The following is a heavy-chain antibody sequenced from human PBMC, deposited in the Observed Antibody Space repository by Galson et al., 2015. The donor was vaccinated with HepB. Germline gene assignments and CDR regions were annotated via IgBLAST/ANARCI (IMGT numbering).Heavy chain of an antibody. CDR3: AKDLLALRWAQDPYYFDY. D-gene: IGHD4-23*01. Sequence: SLRLSCAASGFTFSSYGMHWVRQAPGKGLEWVAVISYDGSNKYYADSVKGRFTISRDNSKNTLYLQMNSLRAEDTAVYYCAKDLLALRWAQDPYYFDYWGQGTLVTVSS. V-gene: IGHV3-30*18. CDR2: ISYDGSNK. J-gene: IGHJ4*02. CDR1: GFTFSSYG.